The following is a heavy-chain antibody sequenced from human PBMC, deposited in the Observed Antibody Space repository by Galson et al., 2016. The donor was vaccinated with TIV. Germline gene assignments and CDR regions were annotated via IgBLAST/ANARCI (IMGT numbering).Heavy chain of an antibody. Sequence: SVKVSCKASGVTFSYFAFSWVRQAPGQGLEWMGGIVPMFGTTNYAQQFQGRVTISADESTTTAYLELSSLRSEDTAVYYCARGRGIYDSSGYFLFDHWGQGTLVTVSS. CDR3: ARGRGIYDSSGYFLFDH. D-gene: IGHD3-22*01. CDR2: IVPMFGTT. CDR1: GVTFSYFA. J-gene: IGHJ5*02. V-gene: IGHV1-69*13.